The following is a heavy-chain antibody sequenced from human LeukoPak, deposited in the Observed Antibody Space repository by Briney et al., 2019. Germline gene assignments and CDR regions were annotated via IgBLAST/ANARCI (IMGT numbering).Heavy chain of an antibody. J-gene: IGHJ6*02. D-gene: IGHD6-13*01. CDR1: GGSISSYC. CDR3: ARGGSSWALYYYYGMDV. CDR2: IYYSGST. Sequence: PSETLSLTCTVSGGSISSYCWSWIRQPPGKGLEWIGYIYYSGSTNYNPSLKSRVTISVETSKNQFSLKLSSVTAADTAVYYCARGGSSWALYYYYGMDVWGQGTTVTVSS. V-gene: IGHV4-59*01.